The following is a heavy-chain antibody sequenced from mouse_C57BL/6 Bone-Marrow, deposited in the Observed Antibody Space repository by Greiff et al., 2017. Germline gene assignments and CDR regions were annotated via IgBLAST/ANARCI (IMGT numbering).Heavy chain of an antibody. V-gene: IGHV14-1*01. D-gene: IGHD1-1*01. CDR1: GFNIKDYY. J-gene: IGHJ3*01. Sequence: VQLQQSGAELVRPGASVKLSCTASGFNIKDYYMHWVTQRPEQGLEWIGRIDPEDGDPEYAPQFQGKATMTADTSSNTAYLQLSSLTSEDTAVYYCTTPYYYGSSPAWFAYWGQGTLVTVSA. CDR2: IDPEDGDP. CDR3: TTPYYYGSSPAWFAY.